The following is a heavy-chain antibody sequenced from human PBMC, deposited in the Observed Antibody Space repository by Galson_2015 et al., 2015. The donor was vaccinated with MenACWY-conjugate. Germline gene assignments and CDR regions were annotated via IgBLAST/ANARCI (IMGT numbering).Heavy chain of an antibody. CDR3: AREGQWQAARAFDY. J-gene: IGHJ4*02. D-gene: IGHD6-19*01. CDR2: ISGSGG. CDR1: GFTFSSYA. Sequence: SLRLSCAASGFTFSSYAMNWVRQAPGKGLEWVSGISGSGGTYADSVKGRFTISRDNSKNTLYLQMNSLRVEDTAVYFCAREGQWQAARAFDYWGQGTLVTVSS. V-gene: IGHV3-23*01.